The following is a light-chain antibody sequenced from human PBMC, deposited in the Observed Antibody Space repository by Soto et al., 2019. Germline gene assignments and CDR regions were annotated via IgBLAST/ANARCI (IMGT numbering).Light chain of an antibody. CDR2: AAS. Sequence: DIQLTQSPSFLSASVGDRVTITCRASQDISRYLAWYQQKAGKAPKLLIYAASTLQKGVPSRFSGSGSGTEFTLTISSLQPDEFATYYCQQHNTYPLFTFGPGTEVDI. V-gene: IGKV1-9*01. J-gene: IGKJ3*01. CDR1: QDISRY. CDR3: QQHNTYPLFT.